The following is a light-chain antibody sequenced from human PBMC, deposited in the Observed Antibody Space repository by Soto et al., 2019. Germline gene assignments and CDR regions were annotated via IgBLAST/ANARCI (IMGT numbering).Light chain of an antibody. V-gene: IGLV2-23*01. CDR1: SSDVGSYNL. CDR2: EGS. Sequence: QSVLTQPASVSLSPGQSIAISCTGTSSDVGSYNLVSWYQQHPGEAPKLMIYEGSKRPSGVSNRFSGSKSGNTASLTISGLQAEDEADYYCCSYAGSSTYVFGTGTKVTVL. CDR3: CSYAGSSTYV. J-gene: IGLJ1*01.